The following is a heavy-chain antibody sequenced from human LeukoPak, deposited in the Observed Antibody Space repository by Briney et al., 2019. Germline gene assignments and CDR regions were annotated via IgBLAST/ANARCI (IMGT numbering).Heavy chain of an antibody. CDR3: ARAWAAAGTFAP. J-gene: IGHJ5*02. D-gene: IGHD6-13*01. CDR2: IYYSGST. Sequence: PSETLSLTCTVSGGSISSSSYYWGWIRQPPGKGLEWIGSIYYSGSTYYNPSLKGRVTISVDTSKNQFSLKLSSVTAADTAVYYCARAWAAAGTFAPWGQGTLVTVSS. CDR1: GGSISSSSYY. V-gene: IGHV4-39*07.